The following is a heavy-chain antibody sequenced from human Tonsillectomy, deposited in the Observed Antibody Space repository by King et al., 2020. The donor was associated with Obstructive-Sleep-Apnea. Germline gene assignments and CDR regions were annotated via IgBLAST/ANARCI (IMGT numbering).Heavy chain of an antibody. CDR2: IYSGGIT. Sequence: VQLVESGGGLVQPGGSLRLSCAASGFTVSSNYMSWVRQAPGKGLEWVSVIYSGGITYYADSVKGRFTISRHNSKNTLYLQMNSLRAEDTAVYYCARGLGVYYYYGMDVWGQGTTVTVSS. D-gene: IGHD3-16*01. V-gene: IGHV3-53*04. CDR3: ARGLGVYYYYGMDV. CDR1: GFTVSSNY. J-gene: IGHJ6*02.